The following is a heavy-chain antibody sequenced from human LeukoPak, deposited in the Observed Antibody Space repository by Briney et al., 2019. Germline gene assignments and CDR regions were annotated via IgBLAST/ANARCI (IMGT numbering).Heavy chain of an antibody. CDR2: IYHSGST. CDR3: ARRFGDPFDY. V-gene: IGHV4-38-2*02. CDR1: GYSISSGYY. J-gene: IGHJ4*02. D-gene: IGHD3-10*01. Sequence: SETLSLTCTVSGYSISSGYYWGWIRQPPGKGLEWIGIIYHSGSTYYNPSLKSRVTISVDTSKNQFSLNLSSVTAADTAVYYCARRFGDPFDYWGQGTLVTVSS.